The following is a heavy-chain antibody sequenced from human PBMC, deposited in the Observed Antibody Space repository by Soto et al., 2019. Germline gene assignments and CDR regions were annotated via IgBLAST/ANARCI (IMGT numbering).Heavy chain of an antibody. J-gene: IGHJ5*02. V-gene: IGHV4-31*03. CDR3: ARGSYPDWFDP. D-gene: IGHD1-26*01. CDR2: IYYSGST. CDR1: GGSISSGGYY. Sequence: PSETLSLTCTVSGGSISSGGYYWSWIRQHPGKGLEWIGYIYYSGSTYYNPSLKSRVTISVDTSKNQFSLKLSSVTAADTAVYYCARGSYPDWFDPWGQGTLLTVSS.